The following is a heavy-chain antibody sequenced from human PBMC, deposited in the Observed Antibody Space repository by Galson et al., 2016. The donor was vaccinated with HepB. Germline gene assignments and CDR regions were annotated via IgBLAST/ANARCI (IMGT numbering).Heavy chain of an antibody. D-gene: IGHD6-19*01. Sequence: SVKVSCKASGYIFTSSYMHWVRQAPGQGLEWMGIINPSGGSTSYAQKFQGRVTMTRDTSTSTVYMELSSLRSEDTAVYYCTRSADSSGTAEYFQHWGQGTLVTLSS. V-gene: IGHV1-46*01. CDR1: GYIFTSSY. CDR3: TRSADSSGTAEYFQH. J-gene: IGHJ1*01. CDR2: INPSGGST.